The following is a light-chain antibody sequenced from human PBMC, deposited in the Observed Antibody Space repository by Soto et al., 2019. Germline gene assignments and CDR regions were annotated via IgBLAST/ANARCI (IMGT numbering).Light chain of an antibody. CDR3: SSSTSSSTRV. J-gene: IGLJ3*02. V-gene: IGLV2-14*01. Sequence: QSALTQPASVSGSPGQSITISCTGTSSDVGDYNYVSWYQQHPGKAPKLMIYEVSNRPSGGSNRFSGSKSGNTASLTISGLQAEDEDDYYCSSSTSSSTRVFGGGTKLTVL. CDR2: EVS. CDR1: SSDVGDYNY.